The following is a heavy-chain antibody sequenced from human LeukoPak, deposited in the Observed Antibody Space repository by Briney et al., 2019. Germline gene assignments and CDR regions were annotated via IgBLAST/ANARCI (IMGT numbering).Heavy chain of an antibody. CDR2: IYRGGTT. J-gene: IGHJ3*02. D-gene: IGHD2-21*02. Sequence: AGGSLGLSCAASGVTVSSNSMSWVRQAPGKGLEWVSVIYRGGTTSYADSVKGRFTISRDSSKNTLYFQMNSLRAEDTAVYYCARGGDHEGDVFDIWGQGTRVTVSS. CDR1: GVTVSSNS. V-gene: IGHV3-53*01. CDR3: ARGGDHEGDVFDI.